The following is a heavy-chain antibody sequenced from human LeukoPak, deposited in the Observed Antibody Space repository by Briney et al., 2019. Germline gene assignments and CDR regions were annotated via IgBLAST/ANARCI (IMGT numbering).Heavy chain of an antibody. CDR1: GYTFTSYD. D-gene: IGHD5-18*01. CDR2: MNPNSGNT. Sequence: ASVKFSCKASGYTFTSYDINWVRQATGQALEWRGWMNPNSGNTGYAQKFQGRVTMTRNTSISTAYMELSSLRSEDTAVYYCARGDGYSYGAQYAFDTWGQGTMVTVSS. CDR3: ARGDGYSYGAQYAFDT. V-gene: IGHV1-8*01. J-gene: IGHJ3*02.